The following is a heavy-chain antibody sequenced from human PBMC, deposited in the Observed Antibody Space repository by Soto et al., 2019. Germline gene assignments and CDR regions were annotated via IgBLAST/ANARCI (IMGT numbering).Heavy chain of an antibody. J-gene: IGHJ4*02. CDR3: ARLVTIFGVVHD. Sequence: PVGTLRLSCAASGFTFSDYYMSWIRQAPGKGLEWVSYISSSGSTIYYADSVKGRFTISRDNAKNSLYLQMNSLRAEDTAVYYWARLVTIFGVVHDGGQGTLVTVS. CDR1: GFTFSDYY. V-gene: IGHV3-11*01. CDR2: ISSSGSTI. D-gene: IGHD3-3*01.